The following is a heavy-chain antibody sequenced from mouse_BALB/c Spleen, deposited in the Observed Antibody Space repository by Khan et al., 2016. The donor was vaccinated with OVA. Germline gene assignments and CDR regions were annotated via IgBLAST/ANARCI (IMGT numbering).Heavy chain of an antibody. Sequence: VQLQQSGPELVKPGTSVKMSCKASGYIFTNYLIHWVKQKPGQGLEWIGYINPYNGATKYNEKFKGKATLTSDKSSITAYMELSSLTSEASAVYSWARGNWQSYYFDYWGQGSTLTVSS. J-gene: IGHJ2*01. CDR3: ARGNWQSYYFDY. V-gene: IGHV1S136*01. D-gene: IGHD1-1*01. CDR1: GYIFTNYL. CDR2: INPYNGAT.